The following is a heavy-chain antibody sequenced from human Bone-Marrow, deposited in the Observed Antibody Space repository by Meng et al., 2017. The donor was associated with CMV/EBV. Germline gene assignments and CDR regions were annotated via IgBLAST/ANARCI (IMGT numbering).Heavy chain of an antibody. D-gene: IGHD3-10*01. CDR3: ARGLKSRVDYGMDV. J-gene: IGHJ6*02. V-gene: IGHV1-69*05. CDR1: GGTFSSYA. Sequence: SVKVSCKASGGTFSSYAISWVRQAPGQGLEWMGGIIPIFGTANYAQKFQGRVTITTDESTSTAYMELSSLRSDDTAVYYCARGLKSRVDYGMDVWGQGTTVTVSS. CDR2: IIPIFGTA.